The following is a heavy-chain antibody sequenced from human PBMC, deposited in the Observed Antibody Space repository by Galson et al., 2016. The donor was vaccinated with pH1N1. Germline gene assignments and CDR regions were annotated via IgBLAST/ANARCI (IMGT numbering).Heavy chain of an antibody. Sequence: ETLSLTCAVSGGSISSGNWWSWVRQPPGKGLEWIGEIYHSGSTYYNPSLKSRLTMSVDKSKNQFSLKLTSATAADTAVYYCARENLDSSGYSYSFYYGVDVWGQGTTVTVSS. CDR3: ARENLDSSGYSYSFYYGVDV. CDR2: IYHSGST. D-gene: IGHD3-22*01. J-gene: IGHJ6*02. CDR1: GGSISSGNW. V-gene: IGHV4-4*02.